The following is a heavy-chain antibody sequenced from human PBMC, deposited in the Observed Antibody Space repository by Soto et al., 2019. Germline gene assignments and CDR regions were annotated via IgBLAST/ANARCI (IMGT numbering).Heavy chain of an antibody. D-gene: IGHD6-19*01. CDR3: ARSVAVPGAHIHY. J-gene: IGHJ4*02. V-gene: IGHV4-59*01. CDR1: GGSISGSY. Sequence: PSETLSLTCRVSGGSISGSYWSWIRQSPGKGLEWLGYVYYTGRTNYSPPLRSRVSISVDTSKNEFSLRLSSVTAADTAVYFCARSVAVPGAHIHYWGQGTQVTGAS. CDR2: VYYTGRT.